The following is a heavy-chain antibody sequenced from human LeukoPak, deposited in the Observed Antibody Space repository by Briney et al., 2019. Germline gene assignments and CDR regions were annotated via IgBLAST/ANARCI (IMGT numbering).Heavy chain of an antibody. J-gene: IGHJ4*02. D-gene: IGHD6-25*01. CDR3: ARSQYSTGLFDF. CDR1: GGSISTYY. CDR2: VYHAGST. Sequence: SETLSLTCTVPGGSISTYYWSWIRQPPGKGLECIGYVYHAGSTRYNPSLKSRVTVLGDTSKNQFSLRLTSVTAADTAVYYCARSQYSTGLFDFWGQGTLVTVSS. V-gene: IGHV4-59*01.